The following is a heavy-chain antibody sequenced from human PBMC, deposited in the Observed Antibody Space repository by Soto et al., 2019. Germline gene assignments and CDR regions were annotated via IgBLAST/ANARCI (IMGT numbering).Heavy chain of an antibody. CDR2: ISSSGTTI. D-gene: IGHD3-3*01. J-gene: IGHJ4*02. V-gene: IGHV3-48*03. CDR1: GFPFSNYE. CDR3: ARSPFLECN. Sequence: EMQMVESGGGLVQPGGSLRLSCATSGFPFSNYEMNWVRQPPGKGLEWVAYISSSGTTIYYADSVKGRFTISRDNANNSLFLQINSLSVEDTAVDYCARSPFLECNWAQGPLVTVSS.